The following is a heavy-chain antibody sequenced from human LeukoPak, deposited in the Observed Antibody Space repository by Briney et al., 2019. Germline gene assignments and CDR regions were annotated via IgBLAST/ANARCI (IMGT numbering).Heavy chain of an antibody. V-gene: IGHV3-23*01. CDR3: ARNNGMDV. J-gene: IGHJ6*02. CDR2: TTGAGDNT. Sequence: GGSLRLSCAASGFFFSDSAMAWVRQAPGKGLEWVSTTTGAGDNTHYADSVKGRFTIPKDNAKNSLYLQMNSLRAEDTALYHCARNNGMDVWGQGTTVIVSS. CDR1: GFFFSDSA.